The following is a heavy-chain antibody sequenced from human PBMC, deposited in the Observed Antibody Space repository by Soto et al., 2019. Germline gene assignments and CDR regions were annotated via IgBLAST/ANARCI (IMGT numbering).Heavy chain of an antibody. CDR3: ARSNDWNYSSRAFFFDY. V-gene: IGHV1-8*01. CDR2: MNPNSGNT. Sequence: GASVKVSCKASGYTFTSYDINWVRQATGQGLEWMGWMNPNSGNTGYAQKFQGRVTMTRNTSISTAYMELSSLRSEDTAVYYCARSNDWNYSSRAFFFDYWGQGTLVTVSS. CDR1: GYTFTSYD. D-gene: IGHD1-7*01. J-gene: IGHJ4*02.